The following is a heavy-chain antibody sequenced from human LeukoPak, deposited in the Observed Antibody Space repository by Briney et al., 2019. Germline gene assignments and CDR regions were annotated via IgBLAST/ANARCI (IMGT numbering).Heavy chain of an antibody. CDR3: AREGGSGSIY. CDR2: ISYDGSNE. V-gene: IGHV3-30-3*01. J-gene: IGHJ4*02. CDR1: GFTFSSYA. D-gene: IGHD3-10*01. Sequence: GGSLRLSCAASGFTFSSYAIHWVRQAPGKGLEWVAVISYDGSNEYYADSVKGRFTISRDNSKNTLYLQMNSLRAEDTAVYYCAREGGSGSIYWGQGTLVTVSS.